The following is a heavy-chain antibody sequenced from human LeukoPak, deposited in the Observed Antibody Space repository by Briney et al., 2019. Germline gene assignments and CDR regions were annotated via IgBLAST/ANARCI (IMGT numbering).Heavy chain of an antibody. V-gene: IGHV1-18*01. D-gene: IGHD5-18*01. J-gene: IGHJ5*02. CDR3: AINPSRGYGYGSSLNWFDP. CDR1: GYTFTSYG. CDR2: ISAKNGTT. Sequence: ASVKVSCKASGYTFTSYGISWVRQAPGQGLEWMGWISAKNGTTNYAQTLQGRFTMTTETSTSTAYIELRSLRSDDTAAYYCAINPSRGYGYGSSLNWFDPWGQGTLVTVSS.